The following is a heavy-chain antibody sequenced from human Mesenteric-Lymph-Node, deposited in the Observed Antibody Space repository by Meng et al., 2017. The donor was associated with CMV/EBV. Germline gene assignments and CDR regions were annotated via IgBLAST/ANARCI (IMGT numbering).Heavy chain of an antibody. CDR2: MDPNSGNT. V-gene: IGHV1-8*01. J-gene: IGHJ3*02. Sequence: SGYSFTRYDVNWVRQVIGQGLEWMGWMDPNSGNTGFAQKFQGRITMARTISTTTAYMELSGLRSDDTAVYYCAIHPWDYGDHEPFDIWGQGTMVTVSS. D-gene: IGHD4-17*01. CDR1: GYSFTRYD. CDR3: AIHPWDYGDHEPFDI.